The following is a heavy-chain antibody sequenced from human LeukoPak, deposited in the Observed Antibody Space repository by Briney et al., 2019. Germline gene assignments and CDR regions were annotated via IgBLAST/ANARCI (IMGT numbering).Heavy chain of an antibody. V-gene: IGHV4-30-4*01. D-gene: IGHD3-3*01. CDR2: IYYSGST. CDR3: AGTVFWSGSRAAFDI. CDR1: GGSISSGDYY. Sequence: NPSQTLSLTCTVSGGSISSGDYYWSWIRQPPGKGLEWIGYIYYSGSTYYNPSLKSRVTMSVDTSKNQFSLKLSSVTAADTAVYYCAGTVFWSGSRAAFDIWGQGTMVTVSS. J-gene: IGHJ3*02.